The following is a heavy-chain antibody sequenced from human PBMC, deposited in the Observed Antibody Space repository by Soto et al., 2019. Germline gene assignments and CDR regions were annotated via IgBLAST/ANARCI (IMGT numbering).Heavy chain of an antibody. V-gene: IGHV4-30-2*01. CDR3: ARAPRVANWFDP. D-gene: IGHD2-15*01. CDR2: IYHSGST. CDR1: GGSISSGGYS. J-gene: IGHJ5*02. Sequence: SETLSLTCAVSGGSISSGGYSWSWIRQPPGKGLEWIGYIYHSGSTYYNPSLKSRVTISVDRSKNQFSLKLSSVTAADTVVYYCARAPRVANWFDPWGQGTLVTVSS.